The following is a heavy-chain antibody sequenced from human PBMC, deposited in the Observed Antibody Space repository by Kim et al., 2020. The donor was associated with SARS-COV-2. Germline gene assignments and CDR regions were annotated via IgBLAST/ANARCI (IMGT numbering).Heavy chain of an antibody. CDR2: IRSKAYGGTT. CDR3: ASSLAGWYNY. J-gene: IGHJ4*02. V-gene: IGHV3-49*04. Sequence: GGSLRLSCTASGFTFGDYAINWVRRAPGKGLEWVGFIRSKAYGGTTEYAASVKGRFTISRDDSKSVAYLQMNSLKTEDTAVYYCASSLAGWYNYWGQGTLVTVSS. CDR1: GFTFGDYA. D-gene: IGHD6-19*01.